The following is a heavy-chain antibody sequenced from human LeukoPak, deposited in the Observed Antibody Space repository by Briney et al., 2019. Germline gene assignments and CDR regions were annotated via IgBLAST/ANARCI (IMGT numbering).Heavy chain of an antibody. Sequence: GGSLRLSCAASGFTFSSYAMSWVRQAPRKGLEWVSAISGSGGSTYYADSVKGRFTISRDNSKNTLYLQMNSLRAEDTAVYYCAKDLPPRVAGTDDYWGQGTLVTVSS. CDR2: ISGSGGST. CDR1: GFTFSSYA. V-gene: IGHV3-23*01. CDR3: AKDLPPRVAGTDDY. J-gene: IGHJ4*02. D-gene: IGHD6-19*01.